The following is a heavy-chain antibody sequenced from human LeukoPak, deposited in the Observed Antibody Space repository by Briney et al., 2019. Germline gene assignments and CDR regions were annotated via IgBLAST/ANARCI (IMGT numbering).Heavy chain of an antibody. D-gene: IGHD2-21*02. V-gene: IGHV4-34*01. J-gene: IGHJ5*02. CDR1: GGSFSGYY. Sequence: SETLSLTCAVYGGSFSGYYWSWIRQPPGKGLEWIGEINHSGSTNYNPSLKSRVTISVDMSKNQFSLKVSSVTAADTAVYYCARRVTSNWFDPWGQGTLVTVSS. CDR3: ARRVTSNWFDP. CDR2: INHSGST.